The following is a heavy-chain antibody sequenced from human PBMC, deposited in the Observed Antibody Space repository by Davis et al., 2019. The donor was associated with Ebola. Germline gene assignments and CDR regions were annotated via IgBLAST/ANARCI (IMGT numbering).Heavy chain of an antibody. Sequence: PSETLSLTCTVSGGSISSYYWSWIRQPPGKGLEWIGEINHSGSTNYNPSLKSRVTISVDTSKNQFSLKLSSVTAADTAVYYCARVRGSHDAFDIWGQGTMVTVSS. CDR1: GGSISSYY. CDR3: ARVRGSHDAFDI. V-gene: IGHV4-34*01. J-gene: IGHJ3*02. CDR2: INHSGST. D-gene: IGHD1-26*01.